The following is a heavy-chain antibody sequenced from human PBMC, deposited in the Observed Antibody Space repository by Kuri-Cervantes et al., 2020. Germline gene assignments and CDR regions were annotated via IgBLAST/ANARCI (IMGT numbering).Heavy chain of an antibody. Sequence: ASVKVSCKVSGYTVTQLSMHWVRQAPGKGLQWMGGFDPEDGDTVYAQMFKGGVTMTEDVFTNTAFLELSTLRSEDTAVYCCARDTGSGSYYHYYYYMDVWGKGTTVTVSS. D-gene: IGHD1-26*01. V-gene: IGHV1-24*01. CDR3: ARDTGSGSYYHYYYYMDV. CDR1: GYTVTQLS. CDR2: FDPEDGDT. J-gene: IGHJ6*03.